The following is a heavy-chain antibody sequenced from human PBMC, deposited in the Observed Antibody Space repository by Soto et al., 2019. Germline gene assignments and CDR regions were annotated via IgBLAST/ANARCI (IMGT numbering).Heavy chain of an antibody. Sequence: EVQLVESGGGLVQPGGSLRLSCVDSGFTFSSYWMSWVRQAPVKGLEWVGNIKQDGSEENYVDSVKGRFTIFRDNAKNSMYLQMNGLRAEDTAVYYCARIAASGRGWDVWGQGTTVVVSS. V-gene: IGHV3-7*01. CDR2: IKQDGSEE. CDR1: GFTFSSYW. D-gene: IGHD6-13*01. CDR3: ARIAASGRGWDV. J-gene: IGHJ6*02.